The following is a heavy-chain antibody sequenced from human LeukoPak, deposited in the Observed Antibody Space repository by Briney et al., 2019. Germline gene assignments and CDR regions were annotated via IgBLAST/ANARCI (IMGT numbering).Heavy chain of an antibody. V-gene: IGHV3-53*01. CDR1: GFTFSSYA. Sequence: PGGSLRLSCAASGFTFSSYAMSWVRQAPGKGLEWVSVIYSGGSTYYADSVKGRFTISRDNSKNTLYLQMNSLRAEDTAVYYCARPQAPDYDFWSGALYGMDVWGQGTTVTVAS. D-gene: IGHD3-3*01. J-gene: IGHJ6*02. CDR2: IYSGGST. CDR3: ARPQAPDYDFWSGALYGMDV.